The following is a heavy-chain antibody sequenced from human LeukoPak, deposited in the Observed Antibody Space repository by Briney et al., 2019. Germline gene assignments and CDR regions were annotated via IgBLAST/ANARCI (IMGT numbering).Heavy chain of an antibody. Sequence: ASVKVCCKTSGYSFTAFYIHWVRQAPGQGLEWMGWIHPRRGDTNYAQKFQGRVTMTRDTSISTAYLDLSSLRSDDTAAYYCARDGDYGTGSYYRGCIDSWGQGTPVTVSP. CDR1: GYSFTAFY. CDR3: ARDGDYGTGSYYRGCIDS. V-gene: IGHV1-2*02. D-gene: IGHD3-10*01. J-gene: IGHJ4*02. CDR2: IHPRRGDT.